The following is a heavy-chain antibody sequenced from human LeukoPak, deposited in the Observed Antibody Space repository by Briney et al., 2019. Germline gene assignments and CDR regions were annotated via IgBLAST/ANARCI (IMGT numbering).Heavy chain of an antibody. CDR1: GFTFSDYY. CDR2: ISSSGTTI. V-gene: IGHV3-11*01. Sequence: GGSLRLSCAASGFTFSDYYMTWIRQAPGKGLEWVSYISSSGTTIYYAESVKGRFTISRDNAKNSLYLQMNSLRAEDTAVYYCAKEVQLWFNWFDPWGQGTLVTVSS. J-gene: IGHJ5*02. CDR3: AKEVQLWFNWFDP. D-gene: IGHD5-18*01.